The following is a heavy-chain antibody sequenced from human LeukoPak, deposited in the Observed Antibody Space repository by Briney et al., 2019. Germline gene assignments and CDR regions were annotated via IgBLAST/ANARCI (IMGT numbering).Heavy chain of an antibody. D-gene: IGHD5-18*01. CDR3: ARFMDGYSYGSCLDY. J-gene: IGHJ4*02. V-gene: IGHV1-18*01. Sequence: ASVKVSCKASGYTFTSYGISWVRQAPGQGLEWMGWISAYNGNTNYAQKLQGRVTTTTDTSTSTAYMELRSLRSDDTAVYYCARFMDGYSYGSCLDYWGQGTLVTVSS. CDR2: ISAYNGNT. CDR1: GYTFTSYG.